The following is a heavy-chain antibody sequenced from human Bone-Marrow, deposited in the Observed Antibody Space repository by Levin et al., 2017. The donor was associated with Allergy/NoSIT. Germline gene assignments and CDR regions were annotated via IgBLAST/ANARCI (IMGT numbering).Heavy chain of an antibody. CDR3: ARGRPLYCSGTSCFPQLPFDY. J-gene: IGHJ4*02. V-gene: IGHV1-2*02. CDR2: INPDSGGT. D-gene: IGHD2-2*01. Sequence: ASVKVSCKASGYTFTAHYMHWVRQAPGQGPEWMGWINPDSGGTNFAQKFQGRVTMTRDTSISIAYMELSRLRYDDTAVYYCARGRPLYCSGTSCFPQLPFDYWGQGTLVNVSS. CDR1: GYTFTAHY.